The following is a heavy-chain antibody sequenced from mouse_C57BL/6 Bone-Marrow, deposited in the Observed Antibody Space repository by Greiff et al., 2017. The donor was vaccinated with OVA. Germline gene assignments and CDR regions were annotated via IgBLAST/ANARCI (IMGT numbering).Heavy chain of an antibody. CDR1: GYAFSSSW. V-gene: IGHV1-82*01. CDR3: ARGSYYFDY. Sequence: QVQLKQSGPELVKPGASVKISCKASGYAFSSSWMNWVKQRPGKGLEWIGRIYPGDGGTNYNGKFKGKATLTADKSSSTAYMQLSSLTSEDSAVYFCARGSYYFDYWGQGTTLTVSS. CDR2: IYPGDGGT. J-gene: IGHJ2*01.